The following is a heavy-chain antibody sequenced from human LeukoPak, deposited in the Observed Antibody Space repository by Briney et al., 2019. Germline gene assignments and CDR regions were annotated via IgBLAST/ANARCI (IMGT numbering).Heavy chain of an antibody. V-gene: IGHV1-69*05. CDR2: IIPIFGTA. CDR1: GGTFSSYA. D-gene: IGHD7-27*01. J-gene: IGHJ4*02. CDR3: ASGATGDVTIFDY. Sequence: SVKVSFKASGGTFSSYAISWVRQAPGQGLEWMGRIIPIFGTANYAQKFQGRVTITTDESTSTAYMELSSLRSEDTAVYYCASGATGDVTIFDYWGQGTLVTVSS.